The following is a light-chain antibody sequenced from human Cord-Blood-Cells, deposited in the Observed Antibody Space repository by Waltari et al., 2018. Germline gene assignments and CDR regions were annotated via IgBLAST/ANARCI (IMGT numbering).Light chain of an antibody. Sequence: VMTQPPAPLSSSPGQSTTISCRARQSFSNYLAWYQKKPGQAPRLLIYDASNRATGSPARLSGSGSGTDFTLTISSLEPEDFAVYYCQQRSNWPPITFGQGTRLEIK. CDR1: QSFSNY. CDR2: DAS. J-gene: IGKJ5*01. CDR3: QQRSNWPPIT. V-gene: IGKV3-11*01.